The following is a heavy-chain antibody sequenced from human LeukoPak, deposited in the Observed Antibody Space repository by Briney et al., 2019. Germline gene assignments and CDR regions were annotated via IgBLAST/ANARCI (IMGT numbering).Heavy chain of an antibody. CDR1: GGSISSGSYY. V-gene: IGHV4-61*02. CDR3: ARDQLVRGVVGL. Sequence: PSQTLSLTCTVSGGSISSGSYYWSWIRQPAGKGLEWIGRIYTSGSTNYNPSLKSRVTISVDTSKNQFSLKLSSVTAADTAVYYCARDQLVRGVVGLWGQGTLVTVSS. D-gene: IGHD3-10*01. J-gene: IGHJ4*02. CDR2: IYTSGST.